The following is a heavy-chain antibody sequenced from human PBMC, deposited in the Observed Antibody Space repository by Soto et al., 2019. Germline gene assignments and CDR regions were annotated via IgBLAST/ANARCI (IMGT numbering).Heavy chain of an antibody. V-gene: IGHV1-2*02. CDR1: GYTFTGYY. CDR3: ARDPIGGGAPYYFDY. CDR2: INPRTGDT. D-gene: IGHD3-16*01. Sequence: ASVKVSCKASGYTFTGYYMHWVRQAPGQGPEWLGGINPRTGDTNQAQKFQGRVTMTRDMSLTTAYMELHRLTSDDTAVYYCARDPIGGGAPYYFDYWGQGSLVTVSS. J-gene: IGHJ4*02.